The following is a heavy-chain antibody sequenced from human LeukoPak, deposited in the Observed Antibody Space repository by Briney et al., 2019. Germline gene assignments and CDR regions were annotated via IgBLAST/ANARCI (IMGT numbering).Heavy chain of an antibody. CDR1: GGSISSYY. CDR3: ARSNMVRGLHWFDP. D-gene: IGHD3-10*01. CDR2: IYYSGST. V-gene: IGHV4-59*08. J-gene: IGHJ5*02. Sequence: SETLSLTCTVSGGSISSYYWSWIRQPPGKGLEWIGYIYYSGSTNYNPSLKSRVTISVDTSKNQFSLKLSSVTAADTAVCYCARSNMVRGLHWFDPWGQGTLVTVSS.